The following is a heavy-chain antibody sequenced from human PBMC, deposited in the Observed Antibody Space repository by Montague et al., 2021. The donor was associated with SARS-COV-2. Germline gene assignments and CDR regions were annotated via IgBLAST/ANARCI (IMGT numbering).Heavy chain of an antibody. J-gene: IGHJ5*02. D-gene: IGHD2-15*01. Sequence: SLRLSCAASGFIFGNYGMNWVRQAPGKGLEWVAVIWYDGSNKYYADSVKGRFTISRDNSKKMLYLQMNSLRAEDTAVYFCARDARRYCSGGFCLNWFDPWGQGTRVTVSS. CDR3: ARDARRYCSGGFCLNWFDP. CDR2: IWYDGSNK. V-gene: IGHV3-33*01. CDR1: GFIFGNYG.